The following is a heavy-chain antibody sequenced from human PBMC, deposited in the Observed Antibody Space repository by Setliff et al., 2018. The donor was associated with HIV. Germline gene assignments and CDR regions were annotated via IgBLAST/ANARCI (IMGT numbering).Heavy chain of an antibody. Sequence: GGSLRLSCAASGFTLSSTYMAWVRQAPGKGLEWVSTIYSSGDTYHADSVKGRLTLSRDTSKNTMYLQVGSLRPDDTAMYYCARSRPYNSALDYWGQGTLVTVSS. CDR2: IYSSGDT. J-gene: IGHJ4*02. D-gene: IGHD6-25*01. CDR3: ARSRPYNSALDY. V-gene: IGHV3-66*02. CDR1: GFTLSSTY.